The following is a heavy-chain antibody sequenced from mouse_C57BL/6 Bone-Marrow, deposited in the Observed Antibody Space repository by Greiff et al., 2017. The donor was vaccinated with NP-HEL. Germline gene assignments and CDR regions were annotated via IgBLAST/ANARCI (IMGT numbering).Heavy chain of an antibody. CDR2: ISSGSSTI. D-gene: IGHD1-1*01. J-gene: IGHJ2*01. V-gene: IGHV5-17*01. CDR1: GFTFSDYG. Sequence: EVKVVESGGGLVKPGGSLKLSCAASGFTFSDYGMHWVRQAPEKGLEWVAYISSGSSTIYYADTVKGRFTISRDNAKNTLFLQMTSLRSEDTAMYYCARSPLYYGSSYVAYWGQGTTLTVSS. CDR3: ARSPLYYGSSYVAY.